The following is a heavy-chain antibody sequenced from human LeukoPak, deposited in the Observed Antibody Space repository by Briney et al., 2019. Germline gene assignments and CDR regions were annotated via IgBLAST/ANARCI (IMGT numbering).Heavy chain of an antibody. CDR3: ARHVPNYYDSSGPPPSWFDP. CDR1: GGSISSYY. D-gene: IGHD3-22*01. CDR2: IYYSGST. Sequence: SETLSLTCTVFGGSISSYYWSWIRQPPGKGLEWIGYIYYSGSTNYNPSLKSRVTISVDTSKNQFSLKLSSVTAADTAVYYCARHVPNYYDSSGPPPSWFDPWGQGTLVTVSS. J-gene: IGHJ5*02. V-gene: IGHV4-59*08.